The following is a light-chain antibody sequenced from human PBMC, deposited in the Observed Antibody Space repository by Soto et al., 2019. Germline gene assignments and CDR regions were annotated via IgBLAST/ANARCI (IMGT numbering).Light chain of an antibody. CDR1: TSDIGTYNY. V-gene: IGLV2-14*01. CDR3: SSYTSRSTLYV. CDR2: EVS. J-gene: IGLJ1*01. Sequence: QSALTQPASVSGSPGQSITISCSGGTSDIGTYNYVSWYQHHPGKVPKVMIYEVSNRPSGVSNRFSGSKSGNTASLTISGLQAEDEADYYCSSYTSRSTLYVFGSGTKLTVL.